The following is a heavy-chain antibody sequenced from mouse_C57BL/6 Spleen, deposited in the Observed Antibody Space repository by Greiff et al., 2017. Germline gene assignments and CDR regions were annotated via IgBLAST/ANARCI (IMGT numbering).Heavy chain of an antibody. D-gene: IGHD1-1*01. Sequence: VQLKESGPGLVKPSQSLSLTCSVTGYSITSGYYWNWIRQFPGNKLGWMGYISYDGSNNYNPSLKNRISITRDTSKNQFFLKLNSVTTEDTATYYCARGHYYGFDYWGQGTTLTVSS. CDR2: ISYDGSN. CDR1: GYSITSGYY. CDR3: ARGHYYGFDY. J-gene: IGHJ2*01. V-gene: IGHV3-6*01.